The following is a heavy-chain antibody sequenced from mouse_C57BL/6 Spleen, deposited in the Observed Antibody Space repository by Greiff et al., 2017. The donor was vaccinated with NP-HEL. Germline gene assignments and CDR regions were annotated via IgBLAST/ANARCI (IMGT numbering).Heavy chain of an antibody. Sequence: EVKVVESGGGLVKPGGSLKLSCAASGFTFSDYGMHWVRQAPEKGLEWVAYISSGSSTIYYADTVQGRFTISRDNAKNTLLLQMTSLRSEDTAMYYCARIGVDGYYAMDYWGQGTSVTVSS. V-gene: IGHV5-17*01. J-gene: IGHJ4*01. CDR3: ARIGVDGYYAMDY. CDR2: ISSGSSTI. CDR1: GFTFSDYG. D-gene: IGHD1-1*01.